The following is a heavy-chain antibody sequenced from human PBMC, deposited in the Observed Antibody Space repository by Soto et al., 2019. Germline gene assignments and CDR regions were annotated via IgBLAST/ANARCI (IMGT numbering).Heavy chain of an antibody. CDR3: ARSSPYYLSSSCYLDY. J-gene: IGHJ4*02. V-gene: IGHV1-8*01. CDR1: GYTFTSYD. CDR2: MNPNSGNT. D-gene: IGHD2-2*01. Sequence: QVQLVQSGAEVKKPGASVKVSCKASGYTFTSYDINWVRQATGQGLEWMGWMNPNSGNTGYAQKFQGRVTMPRNTSISTAYMELSSLRSEATAVYYCARSSPYYLSSSCYLDYWGQGTLVTVSS.